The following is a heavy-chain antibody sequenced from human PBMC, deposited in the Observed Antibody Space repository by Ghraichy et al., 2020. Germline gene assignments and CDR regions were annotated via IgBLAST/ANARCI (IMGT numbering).Heavy chain of an antibody. Sequence: ASVKVSCKASGYTLSGYYMHWVRQAPGQGLDWMGWINPSSGVTHSAQQFQGRVTMTRDTSMNTAYMELSRLTSDDAAIYYCARTRYCSSSSCPVIDYWGQGMLFSAS. CDR3: ARTRYCSSSSCPVIDY. V-gene: IGHV1-2*02. CDR1: GYTLSGYY. CDR2: INPSSGVT. J-gene: IGHJ4*02. D-gene: IGHD2-2*01.